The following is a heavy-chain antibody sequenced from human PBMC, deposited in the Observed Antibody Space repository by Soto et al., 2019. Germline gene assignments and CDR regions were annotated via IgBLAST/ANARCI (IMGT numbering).Heavy chain of an antibody. CDR2: IYYSGST. Sequence: SETLSLTCTVSGGSISSINYYWSWIRQHPGKGLEWIGYIYYSGSTYYNPPLKSRVSISVDTSKNQFSLRLSSVTAADTAVYYCARDPGNPNYFDYWGQGTLVTVSS. CDR3: ARDPGNPNYFDY. D-gene: IGHD6-13*01. J-gene: IGHJ4*02. CDR1: GGSISSINYY. V-gene: IGHV4-31*03.